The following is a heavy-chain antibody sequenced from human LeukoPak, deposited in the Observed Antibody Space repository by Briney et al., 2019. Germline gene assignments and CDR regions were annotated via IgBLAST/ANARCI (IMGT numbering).Heavy chain of an antibody. CDR1: GYTFTDYF. D-gene: IGHD6-13*01. Sequence: GASVKVSCRASGYTFTDYFIHWVRQAPGQGLEWMGWINPNTGDTHYAQKFQGRVTMTRDTSITTAYMDLSRLRSDDTAVYYCARGVAAAGTGVYYFDYWGQGTLVTVSS. CDR2: INPNTGDT. CDR3: ARGVAAAGTGVYYFDY. J-gene: IGHJ4*02. V-gene: IGHV1-2*02.